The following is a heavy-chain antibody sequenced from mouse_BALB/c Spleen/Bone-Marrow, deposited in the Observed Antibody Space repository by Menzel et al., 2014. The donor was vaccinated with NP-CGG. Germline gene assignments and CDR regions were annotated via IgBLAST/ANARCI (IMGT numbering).Heavy chain of an antibody. D-gene: IGHD2-10*02. CDR2: ISSGGST. J-gene: IGHJ4*01. CDR1: GFTFSSCA. V-gene: IGHV5-6-5*01. Sequence: EVKLMESGGGLVKPGGSLKLSCAASGFTFSSCAMSWVRQTPEKRLEWVASISSGGSTYYPDSVKGRFTISRDNARNILYLQMSSLRSEDTAMYYCAREEYGQKVYAMDYWGQGTSVTVSS. CDR3: AREEYGQKVYAMDY.